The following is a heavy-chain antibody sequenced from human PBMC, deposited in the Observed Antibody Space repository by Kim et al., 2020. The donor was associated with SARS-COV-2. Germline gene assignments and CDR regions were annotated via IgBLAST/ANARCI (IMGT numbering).Heavy chain of an antibody. D-gene: IGHD6-6*01. J-gene: IGHJ4*02. V-gene: IGHV1-8*01. CDR3: ASTSIAARYRGKYFDY. Sequence: RFQGRVTMTRNTSISTAYMELSSMRSEDTAVYYCASTSIAARYRGKYFDYWGQGTLVTVSS.